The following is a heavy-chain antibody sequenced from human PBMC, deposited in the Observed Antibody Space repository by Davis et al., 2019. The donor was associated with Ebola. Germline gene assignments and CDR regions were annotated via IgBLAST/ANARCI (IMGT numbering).Heavy chain of an antibody. J-gene: IGHJ5*02. D-gene: IGHD2-2*02. CDR2: IIPILGIA. V-gene: IGHV1-69*04. Sequence: AASVKVSCKASGGTFSSYAISWVRQAPGQGLEWMGRIIPILGIANYAQKFQGRVTITADKSTSTAYMELSSLRSEDTAVYYCARHILQSWLDPWGQGTLVTVSS. CDR1: GGTFSSYA. CDR3: ARHILQSWLDP.